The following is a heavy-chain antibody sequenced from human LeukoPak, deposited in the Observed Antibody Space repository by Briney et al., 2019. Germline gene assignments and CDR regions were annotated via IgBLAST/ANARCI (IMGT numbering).Heavy chain of an antibody. CDR2: ISGGVENR. J-gene: IGHJ4*02. V-gene: IGHV3-23*01. CDR3: AKVHDSGTYATLDY. CDR1: GFTFSSYG. Sequence: GGTLRLSCAASGFTFSSYGMSWVRQAPGKGLEWVSSISGGVENRYYADSVKGRFIISRDDSKNTFYLQMNSLRAEDTAVYHCAKVHDSGTYATLDYWGQGTLVTVSS. D-gene: IGHD3-10*01.